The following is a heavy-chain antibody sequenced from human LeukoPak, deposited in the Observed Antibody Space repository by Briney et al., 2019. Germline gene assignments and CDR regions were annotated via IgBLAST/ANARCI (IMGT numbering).Heavy chain of an antibody. Sequence: PGGSLRLSCAASGFTFSSYWIHWGRQAPGKGLVGVSRIDSDGSSTSYADSVKCRFTISSDNAKNTLYLQMNSLRAEDTAVYYCAREEGSSWYYYYYGMDVWGQGTTVTVSS. D-gene: IGHD6-13*01. CDR2: IDSDGSST. J-gene: IGHJ6*02. CDR3: AREEGSSWYYYYYGMDV. CDR1: GFTFSSYW. V-gene: IGHV3-74*01.